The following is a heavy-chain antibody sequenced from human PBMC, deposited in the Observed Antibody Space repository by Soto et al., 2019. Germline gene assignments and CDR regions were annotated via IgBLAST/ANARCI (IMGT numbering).Heavy chain of an antibody. CDR3: AKEIGEHLWLFDY. CDR2: ISGSGGST. J-gene: IGHJ4*02. D-gene: IGHD5-18*01. Sequence: PGGSLRLSCAASGFMFSSYARSWVRQAPGKGLEWVSGISGSGGSTYYPDSVKGRFTISRDNSKNTLYLQMNSLRAEDTAVYYCAKEIGEHLWLFDYWGQGTLLTVSS. CDR1: GFMFSSYA. V-gene: IGHV3-23*01.